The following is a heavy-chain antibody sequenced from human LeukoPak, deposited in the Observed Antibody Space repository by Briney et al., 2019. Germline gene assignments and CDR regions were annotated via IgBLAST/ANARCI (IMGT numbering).Heavy chain of an antibody. CDR3: AKDATTNGY. D-gene: IGHD4-17*01. CDR2: ISWNSGSI. CDR1: GFTFDDYA. V-gene: IGHV3-9*01. Sequence: GRSLRLSCAASGFTFDDYAMHWVRQAPGKGLEWVSGISWNSGSIGYADSVKGRFTISRDNAKNSLYLQMNSLRAEDTALYYCAKDATTNGYWGQGTLVTVSS. J-gene: IGHJ4*02.